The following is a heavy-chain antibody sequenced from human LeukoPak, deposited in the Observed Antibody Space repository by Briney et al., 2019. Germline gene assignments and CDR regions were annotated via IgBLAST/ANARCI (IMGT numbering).Heavy chain of an antibody. V-gene: IGHV3-43*02. J-gene: IGHJ3*02. CDR3: AKDTAWGKVAFDI. CDR1: GFIFDDYA. CDR2: ISGDGGST. D-gene: IGHD3-16*01. Sequence: GGSLSLSCAASGFIFDDYAMHWVRQAPGKGLEWVSLISGDGGSTYYADSVKGRFTISRDNSKNSLYLQMNSLRTQDTALYYCAKDTAWGKVAFDIWGQGTMVTVSS.